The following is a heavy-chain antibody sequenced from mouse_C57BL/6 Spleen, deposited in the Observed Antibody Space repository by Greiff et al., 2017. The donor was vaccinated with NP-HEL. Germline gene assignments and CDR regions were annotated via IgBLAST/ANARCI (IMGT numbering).Heavy chain of an antibody. D-gene: IGHD1-1*01. V-gene: IGHV1-55*01. CDR2: IYPGSGSP. CDR1: GYTFTSYW. J-gene: IGHJ1*03. Sequence: QVQLQQPGAELVKPGASVKMSCKASGYTFTSYWITWVKQRPGQGLEWIGDIYPGSGSPNYNEKFKSKATLTVDTSSSTAYMQLSSLTSEDSAVYYCASNYGSSHWYVDVWGTGTTVTVSS. CDR3: ASNYGSSHWYVDV.